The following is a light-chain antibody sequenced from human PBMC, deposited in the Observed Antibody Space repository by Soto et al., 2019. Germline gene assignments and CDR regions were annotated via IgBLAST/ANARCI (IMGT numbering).Light chain of an antibody. J-gene: IGKJ5*01. Sequence: EIKMTHSPSTLSGYIGDRLTITWQVSQCISNYLAWYQQRPGKVPRLLIYAASTLESGVPSRFSGSGSGTDFTLSISSLQPEDVATYYCQKYNGVLFRAFGQGTILEIK. CDR2: AAS. CDR3: QKYNGVLFRA. CDR1: QCISNY. V-gene: IGKV1-27*01.